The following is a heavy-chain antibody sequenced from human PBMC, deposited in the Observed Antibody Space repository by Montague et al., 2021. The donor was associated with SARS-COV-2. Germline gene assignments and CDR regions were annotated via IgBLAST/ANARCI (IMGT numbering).Heavy chain of an antibody. Sequence: SETLSLTCNVSGDSITSNSWWSWLRQPPGKGLEWIGEIYHTGSTNFNPSLQSRVTMSVDKSKKFFTLKLSSVTAADTAVYYCARGAGYSSSWYLAFEIWGQGTMVTVSS. D-gene: IGHD6-13*01. CDR2: IYHTGST. J-gene: IGHJ3*02. CDR3: ARGAGYSSSWYLAFEI. CDR1: GDSITSNSW. V-gene: IGHV4-4*02.